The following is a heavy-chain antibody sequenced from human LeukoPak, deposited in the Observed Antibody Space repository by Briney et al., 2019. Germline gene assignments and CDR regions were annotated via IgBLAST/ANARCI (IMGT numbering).Heavy chain of an antibody. J-gene: IGHJ4*02. Sequence: SETLSLTCAVYGGSFSGYYWSWIRQPPGKGLEWIGEINHSGSTNYNPSLKSRVTISVDTSKNQFSLKLSSVTAAATAVYYCARGYSSGWPFDYWGQGTLVTVSS. CDR3: ARGYSSGWPFDY. CDR2: INHSGST. D-gene: IGHD6-19*01. V-gene: IGHV4-34*01. CDR1: GGSFSGYY.